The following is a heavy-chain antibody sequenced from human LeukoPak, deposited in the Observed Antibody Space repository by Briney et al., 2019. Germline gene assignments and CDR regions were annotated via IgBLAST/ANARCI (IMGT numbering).Heavy chain of an antibody. CDR2: ISSSSSYI. J-gene: IGHJ6*03. CDR3: AREDYYDSSGPYYYYMDV. V-gene: IGHV3-21*01. Sequence: PGGSLRLSCAASGFTFSSYSMSWVRQAPGKGLEWVSSISSSSSYIYYADSVKGRFTISRDNAKNSLYLQMNSLRAEDTAVYYCAREDYYDSSGPYYYYMDVWGKGTTVTVSS. D-gene: IGHD3-22*01. CDR1: GFTFSSYS.